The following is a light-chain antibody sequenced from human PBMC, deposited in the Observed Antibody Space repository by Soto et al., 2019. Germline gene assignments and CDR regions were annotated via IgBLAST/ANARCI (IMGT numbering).Light chain of an antibody. J-gene: IGKJ4*01. CDR1: QSVSST. CDR3: KQYNHWVT. V-gene: IGKV3-15*01. Sequence: EIVMTQSPATLSVSPGERVTLSSRASQSVSSTLAWYQQKPCQAPRLLIYAAPSRATGVPARFIGRVSGTEFSFSVSRLKSGDFAVDYCKQYNHWVTFGGGTQVEIK. CDR2: AAP.